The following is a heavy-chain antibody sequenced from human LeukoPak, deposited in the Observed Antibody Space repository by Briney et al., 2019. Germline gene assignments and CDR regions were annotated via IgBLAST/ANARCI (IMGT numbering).Heavy chain of an antibody. CDR3: ARGGGGDAFDI. D-gene: IGHD3-16*01. J-gene: IGHJ3*02. V-gene: IGHV4-61*08. CDR2: MYYSGST. Sequence: SETLSLTCTVSGGSVSSGGYYWSWIRQPPGKGLEWIGYMYYSGSTIYNPSLKSRVTISVDTSKNQFSLKLSSVTAADTAVYYWARGGGGDAFDIWGQGTMVTVSS. CDR1: GGSVSSGGYY.